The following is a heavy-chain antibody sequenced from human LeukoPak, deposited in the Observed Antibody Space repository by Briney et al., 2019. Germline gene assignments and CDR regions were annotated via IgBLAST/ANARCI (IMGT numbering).Heavy chain of an antibody. CDR2: ISSSGSLI. CDR3: ASAPNYYDSSGDKTWLDN. CDR1: GFTFNSYA. V-gene: IGHV3-21*01. D-gene: IGHD3-22*01. Sequence: AGGSLRLSCAASGFTFNSYAMSWVRQAPGKGLEWVSSISSSGSLIYYADLVKGRFTVSRDNAKNSLFLQMNSLRDEDTAVYYCASAPNYYDSSGDKTWLDNWGQGTLVTVSS. J-gene: IGHJ4*02.